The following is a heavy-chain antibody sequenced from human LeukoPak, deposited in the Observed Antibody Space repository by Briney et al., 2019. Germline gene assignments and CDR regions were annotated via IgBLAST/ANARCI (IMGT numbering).Heavy chain of an antibody. J-gene: IGHJ4*02. CDR1: GFTVVDYG. V-gene: IGHV3-20*04. Sequence: GGSLRLSCATSGFTVVDYGLSWVRRAPGKGREWLCAINYNGAITDYADSVKGRFTISRDNAKNSLYLRMDSLRAEDTALYYCARDRLGPSFSVSHFDLWGQGTLVTVSS. CDR3: ARDRLGPSFSVSHFDL. CDR2: INYNGAIT. D-gene: IGHD3-3*02.